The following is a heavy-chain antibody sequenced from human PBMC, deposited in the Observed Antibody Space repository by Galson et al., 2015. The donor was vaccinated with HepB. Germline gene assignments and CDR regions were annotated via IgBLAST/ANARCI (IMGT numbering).Heavy chain of an antibody. CDR3: ARSALGYYDSSGHFDY. V-gene: IGHV3-33*01. CDR2: RWYDGSNK. CDR1: GFTFSSYG. D-gene: IGHD3-22*01. J-gene: IGHJ4*02. Sequence: SLRLSCAASGFTFSSYGMHWVRQAPGKGLEWVAVRWYDGSNKYYADSVKGRFTISRDNSKNTLYLQMNSLRAEDTAVYYCARSALGYYDSSGHFDYWGQGTLVTVSS.